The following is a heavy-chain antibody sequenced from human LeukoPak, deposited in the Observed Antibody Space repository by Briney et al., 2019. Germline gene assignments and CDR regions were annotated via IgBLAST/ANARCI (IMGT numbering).Heavy chain of an antibody. V-gene: IGHV4-59*11. J-gene: IGHJ3*02. D-gene: IGHD4-17*01. CDR2: ISYIGST. CDR1: GDSFSSHY. Sequence: PSETLSLTCAVSGDSFSSHYWTWIRQPPGKGLEWIGYISYIGSTNYNPSLKSRVTISIDTSKNQFTLKLSSVTAADTAVYYCARDLVTVTKGFDIWGQGTMVSVSS. CDR3: ARDLVTVTKGFDI.